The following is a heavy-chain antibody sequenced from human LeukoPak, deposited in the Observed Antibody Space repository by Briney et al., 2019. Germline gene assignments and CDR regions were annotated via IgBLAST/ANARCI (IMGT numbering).Heavy chain of an antibody. CDR3: VTDLHGINWYVH. D-gene: IGHD3-3*02. CDR1: GFTFRSLG. CDR2: VEHDGGTK. J-gene: IGHJ5*02. V-gene: IGHV3-30*02. Sequence: GGSLRLSCAASGFTFRSLGMHWVRQAPGKGLDWVAFVEHDGGTKYYADSVKGRFTISRDNSKNTLFLQMNSLGADDTSMYYCVTDLHGINWYVHWGQGTLVTVSS.